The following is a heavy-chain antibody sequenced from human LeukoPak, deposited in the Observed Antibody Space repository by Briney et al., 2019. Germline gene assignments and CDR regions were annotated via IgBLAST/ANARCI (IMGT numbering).Heavy chain of an antibody. J-gene: IGHJ4*02. CDR3: TREDWDLDS. CDR2: IRIDGSK. V-gene: IGHV3-30*02. D-gene: IGHD3/OR15-3a*01. Sequence: PGGSLRLSCAASGFIFRQYAIHWVRQAPGKGLEWVACIRIDGSKNGDSVKGRFTISRDNSNNMAYLEMESLRKEDTAVYYCTREDWDLDSWGQGTLVTVSS. CDR1: GFIFRQYA.